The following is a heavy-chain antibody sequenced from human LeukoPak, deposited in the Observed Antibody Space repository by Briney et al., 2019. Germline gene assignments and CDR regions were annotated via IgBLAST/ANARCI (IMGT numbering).Heavy chain of an antibody. CDR1: GGSISSGGYY. CDR2: IYHSGST. CDR3: ARAGTGTVPDY. V-gene: IGHV4-30-2*01. J-gene: IGHJ4*02. D-gene: IGHD3-10*01. Sequence: SETLSLTCTVSGGSISSGGYYWSWIRQPPGKGLEWIGYIYHSGSTYYNPSLKSRVTISVDRSKNQFSLKLSSVTAADTAVYYCARAGTGTVPDYWGQGTLVTVSS.